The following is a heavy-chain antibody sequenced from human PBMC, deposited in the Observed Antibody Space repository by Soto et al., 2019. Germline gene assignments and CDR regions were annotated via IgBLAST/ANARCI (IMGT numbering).Heavy chain of an antibody. J-gene: IGHJ4*02. CDR2: IYWDDDK. CDR1: GFSLSTSGVG. Sequence: QITLKESGPTLVKPTQTLTLTCTFSGFSLSTSGVGVGWISQPPGKALEWLALIYWDDDKRYSPSLKSRLTITKDTSKNQVVLTMTNMDPVDTATYYCAHITGYSSSWYYFDYWGQGTLVTVSS. CDR3: AHITGYSSSWYYFDY. D-gene: IGHD6-13*01. V-gene: IGHV2-5*02.